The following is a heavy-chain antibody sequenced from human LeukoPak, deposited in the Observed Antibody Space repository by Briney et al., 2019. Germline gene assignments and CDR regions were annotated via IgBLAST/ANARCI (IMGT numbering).Heavy chain of an antibody. D-gene: IGHD3-22*01. J-gene: IGHJ4*02. CDR1: GFTFSSYW. CDR2: IKQDGSDK. Sequence: GGSLRLSCAASGFTFSSYWMSWVRQAPGKGLEWVANIKQDGSDKYYVDSVKGRFTISRDNAKNSLYLQMNSLRAEDTAVYYCARDSPRYDSSGYYRGDYWGQGTLVTVSS. CDR3: ARDSPRYDSSGYYRGDY. V-gene: IGHV3-7*01.